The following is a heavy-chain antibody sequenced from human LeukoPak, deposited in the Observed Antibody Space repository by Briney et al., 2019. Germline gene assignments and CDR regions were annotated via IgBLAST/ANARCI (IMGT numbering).Heavy chain of an antibody. D-gene: IGHD3-22*01. Sequence: ASVKVSCKASGYTFIGYYMHWVRQAPGQGLEWMGWINPNSGGTNYAQKFQGRVTMTRDTSISTAYMELSRLRSDDTAVYYCAREFSSGYYYDYWGQGTLVTVSS. J-gene: IGHJ4*02. V-gene: IGHV1-2*02. CDR3: AREFSSGYYYDY. CDR2: INPNSGGT. CDR1: GYTFIGYY.